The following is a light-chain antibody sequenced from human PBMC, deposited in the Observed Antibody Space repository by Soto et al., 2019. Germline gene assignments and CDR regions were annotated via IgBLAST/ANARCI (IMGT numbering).Light chain of an antibody. V-gene: IGLV1-44*01. CDR2: SNY. J-gene: IGLJ1*01. CDR3: PSCYASLNGLYV. CDR1: SSNVGSLS. Sequence: QSVLTQAPSASGTPGQRVTISCSGSSSNVGSLSVDWYQHLPGTAPKLLIHSNYQRPSGVPDRLSSSKSTTSASLSIICLHSDDDHDYYCPSCYASLNGLYVFVTGTKVT.